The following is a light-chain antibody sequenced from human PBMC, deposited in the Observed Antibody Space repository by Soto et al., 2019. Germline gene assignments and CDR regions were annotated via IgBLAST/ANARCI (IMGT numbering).Light chain of an antibody. CDR1: SSDVSGYNY. V-gene: IGLV2-14*01. CDR2: EVS. J-gene: IGLJ3*02. Sequence: QSALTQPASVSGSPGQSITISCTGTSSDVSGYNYVSWYQQHPGKAPKLMIYEVSNRPSGVSNRFSGSKSGNTASLTISGLQAEDEADYYCSSYTSSRVFGGGTQLTVL. CDR3: SSYTSSRV.